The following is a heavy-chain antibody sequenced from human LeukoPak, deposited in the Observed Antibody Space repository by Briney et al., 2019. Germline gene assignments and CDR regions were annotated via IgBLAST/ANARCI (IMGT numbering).Heavy chain of an antibody. CDR3: ATDTARPYYYDSSGPSSYWYFDL. J-gene: IGHJ2*01. V-gene: IGHV1-69*06. D-gene: IGHD3-22*01. CDR2: IIPIFGTA. Sequence: SVKVSCKASGGTFSSYAISWVRQAPGQGLEWMGGIIPIFGTANYAQKFQGRVTMTEDTSTDTAYMELSSLRSEDTAVYYCATDTARPYYYDSSGPSSYWYFDLWGRGTLVTVSS. CDR1: GGTFSSYA.